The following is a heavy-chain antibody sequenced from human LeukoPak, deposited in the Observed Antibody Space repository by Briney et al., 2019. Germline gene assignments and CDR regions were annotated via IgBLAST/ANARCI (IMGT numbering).Heavy chain of an antibody. Sequence: QAGGSLRLSCAASGFTFSSYAMHWVRQAPGKGLEWVAVISYDGSNKYYADPVKGRFTISRDNSKNTLYLQMNSLRAEDTAVYYCARDLIGYWGQGTLVTVSS. CDR1: GFTFSSYA. CDR3: ARDLIGY. J-gene: IGHJ4*02. CDR2: ISYDGSNK. V-gene: IGHV3-30-3*01.